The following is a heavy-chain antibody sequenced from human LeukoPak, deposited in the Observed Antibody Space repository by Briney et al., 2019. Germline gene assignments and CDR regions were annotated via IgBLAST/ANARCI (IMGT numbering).Heavy chain of an antibody. V-gene: IGHV4-59*08. CDR2: IYYTGST. CDR3: ARSYYGGSQQYYFDH. CDR1: GGSISTYY. J-gene: IGHJ4*02. D-gene: IGHD4-23*01. Sequence: SSETLSLTCTVAGGSISTYYWSWIRQTPGKGLEGIGYIYYTGSTNYNPSLRSRVTISVDTSKNPFSLTVSSVTAADKAVYYCARSYYGGSQQYYFDHWGQGNLVTVSS.